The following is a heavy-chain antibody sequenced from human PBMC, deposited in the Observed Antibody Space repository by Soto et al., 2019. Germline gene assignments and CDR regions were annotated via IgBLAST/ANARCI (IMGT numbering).Heavy chain of an antibody. CDR1: GYSFTSYW. Sequence: GESLKISCKGSGYSFTSYWIGWVPQMPGKGLESMGIIYPGDFDTRYSPSFQGQVTISTDKSISTAYLQWSSLKASDTAMYYCARTAAAGKYYYGMDVWGQGTTVTVSS. V-gene: IGHV5-51*01. J-gene: IGHJ6*02. CDR2: IYPGDFDT. D-gene: IGHD6-13*01. CDR3: ARTAAAGKYYYGMDV.